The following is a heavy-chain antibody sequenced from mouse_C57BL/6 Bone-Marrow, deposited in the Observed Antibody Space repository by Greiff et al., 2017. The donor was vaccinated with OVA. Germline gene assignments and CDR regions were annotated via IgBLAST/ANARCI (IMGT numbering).Heavy chain of an antibody. CDR3: ARKKGYGYFDY. Sequence: QVQLQQSGAELVRPGTSVKVSCKASGYAFTNYLIEWVKQRPGQGLEWIGVINPGSGGTNYNEKFKGKATLTADKSSSTAYMQLSSLTSEDSAIYFCARKKGYGYFDYWGQGTTFTVSS. CDR2: INPGSGGT. D-gene: IGHD3-1*01. J-gene: IGHJ2*01. CDR1: GYAFTNYL. V-gene: IGHV1-54*01.